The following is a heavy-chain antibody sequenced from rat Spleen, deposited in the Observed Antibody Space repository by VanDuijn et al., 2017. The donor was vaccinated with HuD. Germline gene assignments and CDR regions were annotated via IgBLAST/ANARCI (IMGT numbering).Heavy chain of an antibody. CDR3: TRVDYTWFAY. CDR1: GFSLSSYG. CDR2: ISIVGGNT. J-gene: IGHJ3*01. Sequence: VQLKESGPGLVQPSQTLSLTCTVSGFSLSSYGVIWVRQPPGKGLEWFASISIVGGNTYYRDSVKGRFTIPRDNAKNTQYLQMNSLRSEDTATYYCTRVDYTWFAYWGQGTLVTVSS. V-gene: IGHV5S13*01. D-gene: IGHD4-2*01.